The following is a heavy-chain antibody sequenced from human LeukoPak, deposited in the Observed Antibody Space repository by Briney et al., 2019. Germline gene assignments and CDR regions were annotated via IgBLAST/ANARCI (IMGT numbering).Heavy chain of an antibody. J-gene: IGHJ6*03. CDR3: ARFQSNAIGYMDV. CDR2: IYSSGNT. Sequence: PSETLSLTCTVSGGSISSYYWSWIRQPPGKGLEWIGYIYSSGNTNYNSSLKSRLTISIDTSKKQFSLRLNSVTAADTAVYYCARFQSNAIGYMDVWGKGTTVTVSS. CDR1: GGSISSYY. D-gene: IGHD2-21*01. V-gene: IGHV4-59*01.